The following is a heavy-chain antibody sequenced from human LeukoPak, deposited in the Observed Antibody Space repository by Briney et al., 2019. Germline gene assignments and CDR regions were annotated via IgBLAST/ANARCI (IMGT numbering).Heavy chain of an antibody. J-gene: IGHJ5*02. CDR1: GYTFTGYY. CDR2: INPNSGGT. Sequence: ASVKVSCKASGYTFTGYYMHWVRQAPGQGLEWMGWINPNSGGTNYAQKFQGRVTMTRDTSISTAYMELSRLRSDDTAVYYCAREEEQLVGGWFDPWGQGTLVTVSS. CDR3: AREEEQLVGGWFDP. V-gene: IGHV1-2*02. D-gene: IGHD6-6*01.